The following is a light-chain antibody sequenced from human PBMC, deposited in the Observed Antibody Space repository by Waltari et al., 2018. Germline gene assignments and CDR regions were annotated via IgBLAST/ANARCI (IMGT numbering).Light chain of an antibody. J-gene: IGKJ1*01. V-gene: IGKV1-5*03. Sequence: DIQMTQSPSTLSASVGDRVTITCRASQSVNMWLAWYQQKPGKAPKLLIYKTSSLESGVPFRFSGSGSGTEFTLTISSLQPEDFATYYCQQYYSTPWTFGQGTKVEIK. CDR1: QSVNMW. CDR3: QQYYSTPWT. CDR2: KTS.